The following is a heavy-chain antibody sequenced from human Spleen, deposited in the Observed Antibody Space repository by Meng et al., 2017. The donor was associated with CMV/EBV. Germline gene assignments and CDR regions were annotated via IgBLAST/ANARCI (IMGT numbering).Heavy chain of an antibody. J-gene: IGHJ4*01. CDR1: GCTFSGSA. CDR2: IRRKPNTFAT. Sequence: GGSLRLSCATSGCTFSGSALHWVRQASGKGLEWVGHIRRKPNTFATVFAASVKGRFSISRDESKNTASLHMNSLITEDTAVYYCAKSITLNYWGHGTLVTVSS. CDR3: AKSITLNY. V-gene: IGHV3-73*01. D-gene: IGHD1-14*01.